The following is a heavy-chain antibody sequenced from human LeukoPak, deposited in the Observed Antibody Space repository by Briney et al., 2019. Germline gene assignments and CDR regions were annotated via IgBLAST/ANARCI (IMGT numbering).Heavy chain of an antibody. V-gene: IGHV4-59*12. CDR3: ARDKTTVTLFDY. CDR2: IYYSGST. D-gene: IGHD4-17*01. J-gene: IGHJ4*02. CDR1: GGSISSYY. Sequence: SETLSLTCTVSGGSISSYYWSWIRQPPGKGLEWIGYIYYSGSTNYNPSLKSRVTISVDTSKNQFPLKLSSVNAADTAVYYCARDKTTVTLFDYWGQGILVTVSS.